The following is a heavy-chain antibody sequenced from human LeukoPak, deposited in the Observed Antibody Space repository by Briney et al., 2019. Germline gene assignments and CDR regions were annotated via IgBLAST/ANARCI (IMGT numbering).Heavy chain of an antibody. CDR1: GFTFSRHW. V-gene: IGHV3-7*01. D-gene: IGHD3-9*01. Sequence: PGGSLRLSCAASGFTFSRHWMSWVRQAPGKGLERVAHMNQDGSAIYSVDSVKGRFTISRDNDKNSLYLQMNGLTVADTAVYYCAGAGRLTGVVYWGQGTLVTVSS. CDR2: MNQDGSAI. CDR3: AGAGRLTGVVY. J-gene: IGHJ4*02.